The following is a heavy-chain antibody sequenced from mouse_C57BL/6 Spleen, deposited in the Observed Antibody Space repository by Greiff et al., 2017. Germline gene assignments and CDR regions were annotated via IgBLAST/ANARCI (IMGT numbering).Heavy chain of an antibody. J-gene: IGHJ3*01. Sequence: QVQLQQPGAELVKPGASVKLSCKASGYTFTSYWMQWVKQRPGQGLEWIGEIDPSDGYTTYNQKFKGKATLTVDTSSSTAYMQLSSLTSEDSAVYYCAAYYGYLFAYWGQGTLVTVSA. CDR1: GYTFTSYW. CDR2: IDPSDGYT. D-gene: IGHD2-9*01. CDR3: AAYYGYLFAY. V-gene: IGHV1-50*01.